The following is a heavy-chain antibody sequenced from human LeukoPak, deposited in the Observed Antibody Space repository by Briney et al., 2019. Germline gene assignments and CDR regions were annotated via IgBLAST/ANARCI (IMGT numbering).Heavy chain of an antibody. Sequence: PSETLSLTCTVSGGSISSSSYFWGWIRQPPGKGLEWIGSIFYSGSTYYNPSLKSRVTISVDTSKNQFSLKLSSVTAADTAVYYCARDRSGTAMVGLAYWGHGTRVTVSS. V-gene: IGHV4-39*07. J-gene: IGHJ4*01. D-gene: IGHD5-18*01. CDR2: IFYSGST. CDR1: GGSISSSSYF. CDR3: ARDRSGTAMVGLAY.